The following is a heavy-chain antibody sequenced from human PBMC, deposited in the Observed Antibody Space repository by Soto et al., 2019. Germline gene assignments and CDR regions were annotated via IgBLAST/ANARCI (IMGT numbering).Heavy chain of an antibody. CDR2: TYYTGST. V-gene: IGHV4-39*01. Sequence: QLQLQESGPGLVKPSETLSLTCTVSGGSISINNYYWGWIRQPPGKGPEWIGRTYYTGSTYYISSLKSRLTISLDTSTNQYSMRLSSVTAADTAVYYCARHGVNGNHDCWGQGTLITVSS. J-gene: IGHJ4*02. D-gene: IGHD2-8*01. CDR1: GGSISINNYY. CDR3: ARHGVNGNHDC.